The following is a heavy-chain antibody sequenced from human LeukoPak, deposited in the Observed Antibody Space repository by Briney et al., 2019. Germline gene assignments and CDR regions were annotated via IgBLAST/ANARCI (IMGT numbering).Heavy chain of an antibody. D-gene: IGHD6-13*01. CDR2: IYHNGST. V-gene: IGHV4-30-2*01. J-gene: IGHJ4*02. CDR1: GGSISSGGYY. Sequence: SETLSLTCTVSGGSISSGGYYWSWIRQPPGKGLEWIGYIYHNGSTYYNPSLKSRVTISVDRSKNQFSLKLSSVTAADTAVYYCARMPRSAAGPELDYWGQGTLVTVSS. CDR3: ARMPRSAAGPELDY.